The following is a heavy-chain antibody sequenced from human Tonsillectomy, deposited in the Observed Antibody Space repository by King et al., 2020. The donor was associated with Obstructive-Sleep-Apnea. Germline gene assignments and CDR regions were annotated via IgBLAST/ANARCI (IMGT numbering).Heavy chain of an antibody. D-gene: IGHD6-19*01. CDR1: GDSIRSGGYY. Sequence: VQLQESGPGLVKPSQTLSLTCTVSGDSIRSGGYYWSWVRQHPGKGLEWIGYIYYSGSIYYNPSLKSRVTLSVDTSKNQFSLKLSSVTAADTALYYWARSYSSGWHDYWGQGALVTVSS. V-gene: IGHV4-31*03. CDR2: IYYSGSI. CDR3: ARSYSSGWHDY. J-gene: IGHJ4*02.